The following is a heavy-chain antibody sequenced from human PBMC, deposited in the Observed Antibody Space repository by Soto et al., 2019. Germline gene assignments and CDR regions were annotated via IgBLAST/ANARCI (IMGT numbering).Heavy chain of an antibody. Sequence: SLTCAVYGGSFSGYYWSWIRQPPGKGLEWIGEINHSGSTNYNPSLKSRVTISVDTSKNQFSLKLSSVTAADTAVYYCARGQGGSGTTNAFDIWGQGTMVTVSS. V-gene: IGHV4-34*01. CDR3: ARGQGGSGTTNAFDI. CDR1: GGSFSGYY. D-gene: IGHD1-7*01. J-gene: IGHJ3*02. CDR2: INHSGST.